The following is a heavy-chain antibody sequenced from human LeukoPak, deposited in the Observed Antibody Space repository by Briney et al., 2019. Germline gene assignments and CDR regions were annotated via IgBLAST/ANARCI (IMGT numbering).Heavy chain of an antibody. CDR3: ARVGGSYDLGYYYYGMDV. CDR2: ISYDGTNK. D-gene: IGHD1-26*01. CDR1: GFTFNSYA. Sequence: PGRSLRLSFAASGFTFNSYAMHWVRQAPGKGLEWVAVISYDGTNKYYAESVKGRFTISRDNSKNTLYLQMNSLRADNTAVYYCARVGGSYDLGYYYYGMDVWGQGTTVTVSS. V-gene: IGHV3-30-3*01. J-gene: IGHJ6*02.